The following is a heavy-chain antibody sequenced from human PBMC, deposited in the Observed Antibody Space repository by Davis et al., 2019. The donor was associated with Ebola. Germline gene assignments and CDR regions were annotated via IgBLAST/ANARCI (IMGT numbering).Heavy chain of an antibody. J-gene: IGHJ6*02. CDR1: GGSVSSGSYY. Sequence: MPSETLSLTCTVSGGSVSSGSYYWSWIRQPPGKGLEWIGYIYYSGSTYYNPSLKSRVTISVDTSKNQFSLKLSSVTAADTAVYYCATYDFTSMDVWGQGTTVTVSS. D-gene: IGHD3-3*01. CDR2: IYYSGST. V-gene: IGHV4-61*01. CDR3: ATYDFTSMDV.